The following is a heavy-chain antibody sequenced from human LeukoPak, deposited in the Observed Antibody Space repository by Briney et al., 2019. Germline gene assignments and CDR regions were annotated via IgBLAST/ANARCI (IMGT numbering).Heavy chain of an antibody. CDR3: ARDEYGDYVWYH. J-gene: IGHJ5*02. V-gene: IGHV3-7*03. CDR1: GFTFSNAW. D-gene: IGHD4-17*01. CDR2: IKQDGSEK. Sequence: GGSLRLSCAASGFTFSNAWMNWVRQAPGKGLEWVANIKQDGSEKYYVDSVKGRFTISRDNAKNSLYLQMNSLRAEDTAVYCCARDEYGDYVWYHWGQGTLVTVSS.